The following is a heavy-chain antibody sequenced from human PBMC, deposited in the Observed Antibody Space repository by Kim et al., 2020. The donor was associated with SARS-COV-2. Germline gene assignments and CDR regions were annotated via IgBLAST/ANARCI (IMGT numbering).Heavy chain of an antibody. V-gene: IGHV4-59*13. CDR3: VRSGSYYNFPLYYFDY. CDR1: GGSISSYY. CDR2: IYYSGST. J-gene: IGHJ4*02. D-gene: IGHD3-10*01. Sequence: SETLSLTCTVSGGSISSYYWSWIRQPPGKGLDWIGYIYYSGSTNYNPSLKSRVTISVDTSKNQFSLKLSSVTAADTAVYYCVRSGSYYNFPLYYFDYWGQGTLVTVSS.